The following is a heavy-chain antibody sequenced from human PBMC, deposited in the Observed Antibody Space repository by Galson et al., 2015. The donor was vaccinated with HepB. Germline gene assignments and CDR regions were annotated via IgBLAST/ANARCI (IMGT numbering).Heavy chain of an antibody. Sequence: SLRLSCAASGFTFSSYGMHWVRQAPGKGLEWVAVISYDGSNKYYADSVKGRFTISRDNSKNTLYLQMNSLRAEDTAVYYCAKVGVGACMDVWGQGTTVTVSS. CDR3: AKVGVGACMDV. D-gene: IGHD1-26*01. V-gene: IGHV3-30*18. CDR2: ISYDGSNK. CDR1: GFTFSSYG. J-gene: IGHJ6*02.